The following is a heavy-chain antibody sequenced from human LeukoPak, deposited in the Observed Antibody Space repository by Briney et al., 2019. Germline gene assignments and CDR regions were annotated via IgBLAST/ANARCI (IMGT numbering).Heavy chain of an antibody. Sequence: GGSPRLSCAASGFTFSSYAMSWARQAPGKGLEWVSAISGSGGSTYYADSVKGRFTISRDNSKNTLYLQMNSLRAEDTAVYYCAKCLIVVVPTYGMDVWGQGTTVTVSS. D-gene: IGHD2-2*01. CDR1: GFTFSSYA. CDR3: AKCLIVVVPTYGMDV. V-gene: IGHV3-23*01. CDR2: ISGSGGST. J-gene: IGHJ6*02.